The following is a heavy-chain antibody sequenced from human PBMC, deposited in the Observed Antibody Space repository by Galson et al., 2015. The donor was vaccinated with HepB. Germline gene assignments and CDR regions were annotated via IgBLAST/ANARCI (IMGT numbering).Heavy chain of an antibody. J-gene: IGHJ5*02. CDR1: GFTFSSYW. Sequence: SLRLSCAASGFTFSSYWMSWVRQAPGKGLEWVANIKQDGSEKYYVDSVKGRFTISRDNAKNSLYLQMNSLRAEDTAVYYCARAVLLWFGELQHNWFDPWGQGTLVTVSS. CDR3: ARAVLLWFGELQHNWFDP. CDR2: IKQDGSEK. D-gene: IGHD3-10*01. V-gene: IGHV3-7*03.